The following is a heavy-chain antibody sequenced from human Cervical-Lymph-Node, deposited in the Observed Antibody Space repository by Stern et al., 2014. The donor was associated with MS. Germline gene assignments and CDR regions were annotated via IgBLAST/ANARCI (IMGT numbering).Heavy chain of an antibody. CDR3: ARAAYYYDSSGLFDY. CDR1: GYTFTSYG. D-gene: IGHD3-22*01. Sequence: QVQLGQSGAEVKKPGASVKVSCKASGYTFTSYGISCVRQAPGQGLEWMGWISAYNVTTNYAQKLQGRVTMTTDTSTSTAYMELRSLRSDDTAVYYCARAAYYYDSSGLFDYWGQGTLVTVSS. CDR2: ISAYNVTT. V-gene: IGHV1-18*01. J-gene: IGHJ4*02.